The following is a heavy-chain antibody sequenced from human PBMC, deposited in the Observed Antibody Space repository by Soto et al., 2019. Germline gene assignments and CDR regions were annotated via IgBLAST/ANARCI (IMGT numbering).Heavy chain of an antibody. D-gene: IGHD5-18*01. CDR1: GFTFSSYA. CDR3: AKGLQLWDYYYYMDV. Sequence: PGGSLRLSCAASGFTFSSYAMSWVRQAPGKGLEWVSAISGSGGSTYYADSVKGRFTISRDNSKNTLYLQMNSLRAEDTAVYYCAKGLQLWDYYYYMDVWGKGTTVTVSS. J-gene: IGHJ6*03. V-gene: IGHV3-23*01. CDR2: ISGSGGST.